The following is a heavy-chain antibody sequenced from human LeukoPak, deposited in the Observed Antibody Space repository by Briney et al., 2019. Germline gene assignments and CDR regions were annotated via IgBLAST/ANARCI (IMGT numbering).Heavy chain of an antibody. J-gene: IGHJ4*02. D-gene: IGHD3-9*01. CDR3: AKWGDNDVLTGYYVPDY. V-gene: IGHV3-23*01. CDR1: GFTFSNYA. Sequence: GGSLRLSCAASGFTFSNYAMSWVRQAPGKRLEWVSAILGSSGSTYYADSVKGRFTVSRDNSKSTLYLQMHSLRAEDTALYYCAKWGDNDVLTGYYVPDYWGQGTLVTVSS. CDR2: ILGSSGST.